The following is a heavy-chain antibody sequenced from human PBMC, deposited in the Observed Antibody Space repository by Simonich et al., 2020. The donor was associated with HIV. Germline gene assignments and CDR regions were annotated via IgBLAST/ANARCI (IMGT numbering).Heavy chain of an antibody. CDR1: GGSFSGYY. J-gene: IGHJ4*02. V-gene: IGHV4-34*01. D-gene: IGHD4-17*01. CDR3: ARRHPTTVTTPYFDY. CDR2: INHSGST. Sequence: QVQLQQWGAGLLKPSETLSLTCAVYGGSFSGYYWSWFRQPPGKGLEWIGEINHSGSTNYNPSLKSRVTISVDTSNNQFSLKLSSVTAADTAVYYCARRHPTTVTTPYFDYWGQGTLVTVSS.